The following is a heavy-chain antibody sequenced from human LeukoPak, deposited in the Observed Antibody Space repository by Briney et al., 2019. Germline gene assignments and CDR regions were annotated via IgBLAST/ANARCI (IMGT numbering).Heavy chain of an antibody. J-gene: IGHJ6*02. CDR3: AKGRAAHYYFAMDV. D-gene: IGHD2-15*01. V-gene: IGHV3-30*18. CDR2: ISCHGSNK. CDR1: GLTFSSYG. Sequence: PGRSLRLSCAASGLTFSSYGMHWVRQAPGKGLEWVAVISCHGSNKYYADSVKGRFTISRDNSKNTLYLQMNSLRAEDTAVYYCAKGRAAHYYFAMDVWGQGTTVTVSS.